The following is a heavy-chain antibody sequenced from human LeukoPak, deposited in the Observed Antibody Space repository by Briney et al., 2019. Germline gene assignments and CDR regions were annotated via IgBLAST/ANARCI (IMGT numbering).Heavy chain of an antibody. V-gene: IGHV4-59*01. J-gene: IGHJ4*02. D-gene: IGHD3-16*01. CDR1: GGSISGYY. CDR2: IYSSGSP. CDR3: ATYRPVWGIDY. Sequence: PSETLSLTCTVSGGSISGYYWSWIRQPPGKGLEWIGYIYSSGSPNYTPSLKSRVTISVDTSKNQFSLMLKSVTAADTAVYYCATYRPVWGIDYWGQGTLVTVSS.